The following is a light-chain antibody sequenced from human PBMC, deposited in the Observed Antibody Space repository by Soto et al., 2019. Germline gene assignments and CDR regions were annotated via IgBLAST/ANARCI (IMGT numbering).Light chain of an antibody. CDR1: QTISTY. CDR3: QQSHGIPYT. CDR2: AAS. J-gene: IGKJ2*01. V-gene: IGKV1-39*01. Sequence: DIQMTQSPSSLSASVGDRVTITCRASQTISTYFNWYQQNPGKAPKLLIYAASTLQSGVPSRFSGSGSGTDFTLTLSRLQPEDFATYYCQQSHGIPYTFGQGTKLEIK.